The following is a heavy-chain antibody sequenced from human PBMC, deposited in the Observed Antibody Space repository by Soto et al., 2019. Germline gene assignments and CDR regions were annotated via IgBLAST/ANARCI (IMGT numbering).Heavy chain of an antibody. Sequence: PGGSLRLSCAASGFTFSPYWMHWVRQAPGRGLEWVSRLSSDGFGAAYADSVKGRFFISRDIARNTLFLQMNSLRADDTAVYYCARDLGGPDYWGRGTSVTVSS. CDR1: GFTFSPYW. CDR2: LSSDGFGA. V-gene: IGHV3-74*03. D-gene: IGHD3-16*01. CDR3: ARDLGGPDY. J-gene: IGHJ4*02.